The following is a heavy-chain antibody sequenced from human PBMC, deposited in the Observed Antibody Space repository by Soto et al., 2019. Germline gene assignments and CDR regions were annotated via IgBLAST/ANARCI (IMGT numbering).Heavy chain of an antibody. J-gene: IGHJ5*02. V-gene: IGHV4-31*03. CDR1: GASINSGGYY. CDR2: IYFSGNT. D-gene: IGHD3-9*01. CDR3: ARAASPYFDLLSAFDP. Sequence: SEPLSLTCNVSGASINSGGYYWSWVLQLPGKGLEWIGYIYFSGNTYYNPSLESRVTISLDTSQNQFSLKLNSVTAADSAVYFCARAASPYFDLLSAFDPWGQGVLVTVSS.